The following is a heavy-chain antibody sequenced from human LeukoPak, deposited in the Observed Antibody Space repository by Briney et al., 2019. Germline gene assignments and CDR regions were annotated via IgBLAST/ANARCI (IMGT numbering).Heavy chain of an antibody. CDR2: FIPIFGTA. J-gene: IGHJ6*03. D-gene: IGHD2-8*01. V-gene: IGHV1-69*01. CDR1: GGTFSSYA. Sequence: GASVKVSCKASGGTFSSYAISWVRQDPGQGFEWMGGFIPIFGTANYAQNFQGRVMITADESTSTAYMELSSLRSEDTAVYYCARSPPGLIYMDVWGKGTTVSVSS. CDR3: ARSPPGLIYMDV.